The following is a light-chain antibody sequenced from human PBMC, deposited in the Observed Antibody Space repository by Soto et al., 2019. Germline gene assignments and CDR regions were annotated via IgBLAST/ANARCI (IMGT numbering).Light chain of an antibody. V-gene: IGKV3-15*01. CDR1: QSVGST. CDR3: QRFNRWPRS. Sequence: EIVLTQSPAALSVSPGERVTLSCWASQSVGSTLNWYQQRPGQAPRLLIYDTSIRATGIPARFSGSGSGTEFTLTIASLQSEDFGVYYCQRFNRWPRSFGGGTKV. J-gene: IGKJ4*01. CDR2: DTS.